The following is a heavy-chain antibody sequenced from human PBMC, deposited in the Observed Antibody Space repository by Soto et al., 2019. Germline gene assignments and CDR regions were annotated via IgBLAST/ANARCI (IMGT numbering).Heavy chain of an antibody. Sequence: PSFQGHVTISADKSISTAYLQWSSLKASDTAMYYCARHPGYSYDNDYWGQGTLVTVSS. CDR3: ARHPGYSYDNDY. J-gene: IGHJ4*02. D-gene: IGHD5-18*01. V-gene: IGHV5-10-1*01.